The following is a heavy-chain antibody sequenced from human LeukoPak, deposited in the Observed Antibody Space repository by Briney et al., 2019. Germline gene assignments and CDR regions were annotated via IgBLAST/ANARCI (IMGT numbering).Heavy chain of an antibody. D-gene: IGHD2-15*01. CDR2: IHYSGST. CDR3: ARVMDTGDGGKLLGYYYYMDV. CDR1: GYSINSGYY. Sequence: SETLSLTCTVSGYSINSGYYWGWIRQPPGKGLEWIGYIHYSGSTNNNPPLKSRVTISVDTSKNQFSLKLSSVTAADTAVYYCARVMDTGDGGKLLGYYYYMDVWGKGTTVSVSS. J-gene: IGHJ6*03. V-gene: IGHV4-61*01.